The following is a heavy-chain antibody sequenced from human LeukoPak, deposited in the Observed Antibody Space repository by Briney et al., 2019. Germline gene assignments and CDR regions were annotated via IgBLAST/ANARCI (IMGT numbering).Heavy chain of an antibody. CDR1: GGSISSSSYY. V-gene: IGHV4-39*02. CDR3: ARDAYYYDSSGYLYFDY. D-gene: IGHD3-22*01. J-gene: IGHJ4*02. CDR2: IYYSGST. Sequence: SETLSLTCTVSGGSISSSSYYWAWIRQPPGKGLEWIGSIYYSGSTYYNPSLKSRVTISVDTSKNQFSLKLSSVTAADTAVYYCARDAYYYDSSGYLYFDYWGQGTLVTVSS.